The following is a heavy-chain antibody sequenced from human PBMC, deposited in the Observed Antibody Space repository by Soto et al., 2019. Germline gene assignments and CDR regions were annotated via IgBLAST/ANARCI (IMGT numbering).Heavy chain of an antibody. CDR1: SASISSSSYY. D-gene: IGHD6-13*01. Sequence: SETLSLTCTVSSASISSSSYYWGWIRQPPGKGLEWIGSIYYSGSTYYNPSLKSRVTISVDTSKNQFSLKLSSVTAADTAVYYCARRYSSSYPYYCYYDMEAWGQGTTVSVSS. CDR2: IYYSGST. V-gene: IGHV4-39*01. CDR3: ARRYSSSYPYYCYYDMEA. J-gene: IGHJ6*01.